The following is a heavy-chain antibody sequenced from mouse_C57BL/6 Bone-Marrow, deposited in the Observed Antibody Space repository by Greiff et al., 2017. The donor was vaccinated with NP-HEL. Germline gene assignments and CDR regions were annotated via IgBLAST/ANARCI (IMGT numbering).Heavy chain of an antibody. Sequence: QVQLQQPGAELVMPGASVKLSCKASGYTFTSYWMHWVKQRPGQGLEWIGEIDPSDSYSNYNQKFKGKSTLTVDKSSSTAYMQLSSLTSEDSAVYYCAGRLTAYYFDYWGQGTTLTVSS. CDR1: GYTFTSYW. J-gene: IGHJ2*01. V-gene: IGHV1-69*01. CDR3: AGRLTAYYFDY. CDR2: IDPSDSYS. D-gene: IGHD2-13*01.